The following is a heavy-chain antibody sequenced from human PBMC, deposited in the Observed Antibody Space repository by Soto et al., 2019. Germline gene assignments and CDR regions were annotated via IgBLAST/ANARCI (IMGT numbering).Heavy chain of an antibody. D-gene: IGHD3-22*01. CDR3: ITRPGSYDSSGYYYSYGMDV. CDR1: GFTFRSAW. J-gene: IGHJ6*02. V-gene: IGHV3-15*01. Sequence: GGSLRLSCVASGFTFRSAWMSWVRQAPGKGLEWVGRIKSKTDGGTTDYAAPVKGRFTISRDDSKNTLYLQMNSLKTEDTAVYYCITRPGSYDSSGYYYSYGMDVWGQGTTVTVSS. CDR2: IKSKTDGGTT.